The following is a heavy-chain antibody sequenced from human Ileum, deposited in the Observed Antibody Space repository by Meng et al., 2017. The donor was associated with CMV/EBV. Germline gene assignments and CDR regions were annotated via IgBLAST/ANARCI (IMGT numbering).Heavy chain of an antibody. CDR2: IRFDGSYK. V-gene: IGHV3-30*02. J-gene: IGHJ6*02. CDR3: AKGGSGSYPTYGMDV. D-gene: IGHD1-26*01. CDR1: GFTFSNYG. Sequence: GESLKISCAASGFTFSNYGMHWVRQAPGKGLEWVAFIRFDGSYKYYADSVKGRFTISRDNSKNTLYLQMNSLRAEDTAVYYCAKGGSGSYPTYGMDVWGRGNMVTVSS.